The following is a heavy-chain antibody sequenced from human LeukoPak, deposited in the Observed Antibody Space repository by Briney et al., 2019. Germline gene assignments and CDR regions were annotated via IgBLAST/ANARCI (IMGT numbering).Heavy chain of an antibody. CDR3: ARVPGYCSSTSCSYYYYYYMDV. V-gene: IGHV3-23*01. CDR2: ISGSGGST. J-gene: IGHJ6*03. D-gene: IGHD2-2*01. Sequence: GGSLRLSCAASGFTFSSYAMSWVRQAPGKGLEWVSAISGSGGSTYYADSVKGRFTISRDNSKNTLYLQMNSLRAEDTAVYYCARVPGYCSSTSCSYYYYYYMDVWGKGTTVTVSS. CDR1: GFTFSSYA.